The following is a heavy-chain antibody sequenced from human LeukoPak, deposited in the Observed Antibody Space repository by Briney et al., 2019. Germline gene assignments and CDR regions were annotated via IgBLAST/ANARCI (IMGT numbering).Heavy chain of an antibody. CDR2: ISGSGGST. CDR3: AKILGYCSGGSCLPDY. Sequence: GGSLRLSCAASGFTFSSYAMSWVRQAPGKGLEWVSAISGSGGSTYYADSVKGRFTISRDNSKNTLYLQMNSLRAEDTAVYYCAKILGYCSGGSCLPDYWGQGTLVTASS. CDR1: GFTFSSYA. J-gene: IGHJ4*02. D-gene: IGHD2-15*01. V-gene: IGHV3-23*01.